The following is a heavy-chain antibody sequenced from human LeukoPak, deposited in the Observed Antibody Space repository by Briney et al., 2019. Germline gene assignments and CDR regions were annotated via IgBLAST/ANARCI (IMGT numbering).Heavy chain of an antibody. J-gene: IGHJ4*02. V-gene: IGHV3-53*01. Sequence: GGSLRLSCAASGFTVSTNYMSWVRQAPGKGLEWVSLIYSGGLTYYADSVKGRFTISRDNSKNTLYLQMNSLRAEDTAVYYCTRRYCSSTSCYDYWGQGTLVTVSS. D-gene: IGHD2-2*01. CDR2: IYSGGLT. CDR3: TRRYCSSTSCYDY. CDR1: GFTVSTNY.